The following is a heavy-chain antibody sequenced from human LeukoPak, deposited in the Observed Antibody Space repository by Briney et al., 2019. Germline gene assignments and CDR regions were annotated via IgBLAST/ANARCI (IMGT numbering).Heavy chain of an antibody. D-gene: IGHD2-21*02. J-gene: IGHJ5*02. CDR2: IFPGDSDT. CDR1: GYSFSSFW. Sequence: GESLKIFCKGSGYSFSSFWIAWVRQMPGKSLEWMGIIFPGDSDTRYRPSLQGQVTISVDKSIDTAFLQWSSLKASDSAIYYCARLTSFADLLTATRRSWFDPWGQGTLVTVSS. CDR3: ARLTSFADLLTATRRSWFDP. V-gene: IGHV5-51*01.